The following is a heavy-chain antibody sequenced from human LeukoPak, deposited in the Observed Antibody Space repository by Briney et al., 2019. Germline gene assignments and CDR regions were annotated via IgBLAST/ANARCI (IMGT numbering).Heavy chain of an antibody. CDR1: GYTFTGYN. CDR3: AREGVAATGLDY. Sequence: ASVKVSCKASGYTFTGYNMHWVRQAPGQGLEWMGIINPSGGTSYAQKIQGRVTMTRDTSTTTVYMELSSLRSEDTAVYYCAREGVAATGLDYWGQGTLVTVSS. CDR2: INPSGGT. J-gene: IGHJ4*02. V-gene: IGHV1-46*01. D-gene: IGHD6-13*01.